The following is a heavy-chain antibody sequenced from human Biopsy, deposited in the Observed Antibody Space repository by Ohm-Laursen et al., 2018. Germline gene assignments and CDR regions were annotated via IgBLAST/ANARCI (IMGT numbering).Heavy chain of an antibody. Sequence: SVKVSCEAPGGTFSNYGVNWVRQAPGQGLEWLGGNIPILGTGNYAQKFQDRVTVATDTSTSTATMELRSLRSDDTAVYYCATKLTGYFHHWGQGTLVIVSS. CDR2: NIPILGTG. D-gene: IGHD3-9*01. V-gene: IGHV1-69*05. CDR1: GGTFSNYG. CDR3: ATKLTGYFHH. J-gene: IGHJ1*01.